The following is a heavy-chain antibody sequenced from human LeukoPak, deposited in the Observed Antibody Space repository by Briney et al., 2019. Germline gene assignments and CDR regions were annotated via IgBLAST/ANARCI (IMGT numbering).Heavy chain of an antibody. Sequence: GGSLRLSCAASGLTFNNAWMNWVRQAPGKGLEWVSSISSSSSYIYYADSVKGRFTISRDNAKNSLYLQMNSLRAEDTAVYYCARDSAWAFDIWGQGTMVTVSS. CDR2: ISSSSSYI. J-gene: IGHJ3*02. CDR1: GLTFNNAW. V-gene: IGHV3-21*01. CDR3: ARDSAWAFDI.